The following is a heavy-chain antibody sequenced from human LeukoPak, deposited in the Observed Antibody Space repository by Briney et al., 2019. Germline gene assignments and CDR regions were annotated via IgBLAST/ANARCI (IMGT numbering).Heavy chain of an antibody. Sequence: PGGSLRLSCAGSGFTFSSNWMHWVRQAPGKGLEWVAVISYDGSNKYYADSVKGRFTISRDNAKNTLYLQMNSLRAGDTAVYYCASTPNGVAAIYFGYWGQGTLVTVSS. CDR2: ISYDGSNK. D-gene: IGHD2-15*01. CDR3: ASTPNGVAAIYFGY. V-gene: IGHV3-30*03. CDR1: GFTFSSNW. J-gene: IGHJ4*02.